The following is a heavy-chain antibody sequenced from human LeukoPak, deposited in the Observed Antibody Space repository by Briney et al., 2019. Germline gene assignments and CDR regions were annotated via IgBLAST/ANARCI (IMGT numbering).Heavy chain of an antibody. Sequence: PGGSLRLSCIGSGFSSDDYGMPWVRQVPGKGLEWVSHISWNSGNIGYVDSVKGRFTISRDNAKNSLYLEMNSLRTEDTALYYCAKDRGITASGKKGMDVWGQGTTVTVSS. CDR1: GFSSDDYG. V-gene: IGHV3-9*02. CDR3: AKDRGITASGKKGMDV. D-gene: IGHD6-13*01. CDR2: ISWNSGNI. J-gene: IGHJ6*02.